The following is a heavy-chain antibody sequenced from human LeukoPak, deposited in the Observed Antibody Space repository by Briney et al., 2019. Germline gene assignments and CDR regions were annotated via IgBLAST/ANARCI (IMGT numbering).Heavy chain of an antibody. CDR3: ARDRLAYCGGDCIPGAFDL. J-gene: IGHJ3*01. CDR1: GGTFSSYA. V-gene: IGHV1-69*04. D-gene: IGHD2-21*02. Sequence: SVKVSCKASGGTFSSYAISWVRQTPGQGLEWMGRIIPILGIANYAQKFQGRVTITADKSTSTAYMELSSLRSEDTAVYYCARDRLAYCGGDCIPGAFDLWGQGTLVTVSS. CDR2: IIPILGIA.